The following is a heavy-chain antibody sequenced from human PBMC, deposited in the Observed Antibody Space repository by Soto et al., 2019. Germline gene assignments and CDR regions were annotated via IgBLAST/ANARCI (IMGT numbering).Heavy chain of an antibody. CDR3: ARTTPTVVLVV. Sequence: SETLSLTCTVSGGSISNFYWSWIRQPPGKGLEWIGYIYYTGSTNYNPSLKSRVTISVDTSKNQFSLELSSVTAADTAVDYCARTTPTVVLVVWGQGTLVTVSS. J-gene: IGHJ4*02. CDR2: IYYTGST. D-gene: IGHD4-4*01. CDR1: GGSISNFY. V-gene: IGHV4-59*08.